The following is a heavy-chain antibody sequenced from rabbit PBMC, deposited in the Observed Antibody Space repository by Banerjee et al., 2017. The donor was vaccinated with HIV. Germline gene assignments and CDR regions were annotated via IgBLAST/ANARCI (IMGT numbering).Heavy chain of an antibody. CDR3: ARGSNGGTYYFNL. Sequence: QSLEESGGDLVKPEGSLTVTCKASGFDLSRYYYMCWVRQAPGKGLEWIGCIYASSGTTYYASWAKGRFTISKTSSTTVTLQMTSLTAADTATYFCARGSNGGTYYFNLWGPGTLVTVS. J-gene: IGHJ4*01. V-gene: IGHV1S40*01. CDR1: GFDLSRYYY. CDR2: IYASSGTT. D-gene: IGHD1-1*01.